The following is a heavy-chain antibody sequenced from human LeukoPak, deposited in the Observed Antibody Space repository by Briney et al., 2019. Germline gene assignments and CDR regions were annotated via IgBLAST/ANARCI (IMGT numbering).Heavy chain of an antibody. CDR3: AKPGPPGYSYGFLNYYYGMDV. D-gene: IGHD5-18*01. V-gene: IGHV3-23*01. J-gene: IGHJ6*02. CDR2: ISGSGGST. Sequence: GGSLRLSCAASGFTFSSYAMSWVRQSPGKGLEWVSAISGSGGSTYYADSVKGRFTISRDNSKNTLYLQMNSLRAEDTAVYYCAKPGPPGYSYGFLNYYYGMDVWGQGTTVTVSS. CDR1: GFTFSSYA.